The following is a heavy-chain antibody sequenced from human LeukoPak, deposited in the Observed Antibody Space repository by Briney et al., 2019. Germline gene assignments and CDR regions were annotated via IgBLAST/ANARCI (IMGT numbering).Heavy chain of an antibody. CDR1: GYSISSGYY. Sequence: SETLSLTCAVSGYSISSGYYGGWIRQPPGKGLEWIGSIYHSGSTYYNPSLKSRVTISVDTSKNQFSLKLSSVTAADTAVYYCATPIFGVAPDVWGKGTTVTVSS. D-gene: IGHD3-3*01. V-gene: IGHV4-38-2*01. J-gene: IGHJ6*04. CDR3: ATPIFGVAPDV. CDR2: IYHSGST.